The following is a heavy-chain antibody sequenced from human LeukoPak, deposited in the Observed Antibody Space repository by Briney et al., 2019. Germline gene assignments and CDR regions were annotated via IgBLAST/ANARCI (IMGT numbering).Heavy chain of an antibody. J-gene: IGHJ6*02. V-gene: IGHV3-23*01. CDR2: ISGSGGST. D-gene: IGHD3-9*01. CDR1: GFTFSSYA. CDR3: ASNLEDILTGYSYYYYYGMDV. Sequence: GGSLRLSCAASGFTFSSYAMSWVRQAPGKGLEWVSAISGSGGSTYYADSVKGRFTISRDNSKNTLYLQMNSLRAEDTAVYYCASNLEDILTGYSYYYYYGMDVWGQGTTVTVSS.